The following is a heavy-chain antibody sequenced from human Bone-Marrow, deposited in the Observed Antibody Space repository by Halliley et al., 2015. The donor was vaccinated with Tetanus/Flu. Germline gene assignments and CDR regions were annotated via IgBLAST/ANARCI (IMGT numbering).Heavy chain of an antibody. CDR3: AKDRRSKGVYYYGLDV. CDR2: IGGDAGST. Sequence: SLRLSCAASGFNFNNYAMTWVRQAPGKGLEWVLGIGGDAGSTYYADSVKGRFTISRDNSKNTLYLQMSSLRAEDTAVHYCAKDRRSKGVYYYGLDVWGQGTTVTVSS. D-gene: IGHD2-2*01. CDR1: GFNFNNYA. J-gene: IGHJ6*02. V-gene: IGHV3-23*01.